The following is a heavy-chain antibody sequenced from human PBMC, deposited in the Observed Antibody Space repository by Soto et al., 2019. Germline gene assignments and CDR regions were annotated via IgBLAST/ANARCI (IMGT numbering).Heavy chain of an antibody. D-gene: IGHD3-10*01. CDR1: GFTFSSYS. CDR2: ISSSSSTI. CDR3: ARGPTYYYGSGSYYPPDY. V-gene: IGHV3-48*02. J-gene: IGHJ4*02. Sequence: GSLRLSCAASGFTFSSYSMNWVRQAPGKGLEWVSYISSSSSTIYYADSVKGRFTISRDNAKNSLYLQMNSLRDEDTAVYYCARGPTYYYGSGSYYPPDYWGQGTLVTVSS.